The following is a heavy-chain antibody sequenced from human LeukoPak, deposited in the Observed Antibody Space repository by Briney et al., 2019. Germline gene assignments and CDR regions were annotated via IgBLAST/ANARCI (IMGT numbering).Heavy chain of an antibody. Sequence: GRSLRLSCAASGFTFDDYAMHWVRQAPGKGLEWVSGISWNSGSIGYADPVKGRFTISRDNAKSSLYLQMNSLRAEDMALYYCAKDSMENYYYYYMDVWGKGTTVTVSS. CDR1: GFTFDDYA. V-gene: IGHV3-9*03. CDR3: AKDSMENYYYYYMDV. CDR2: ISWNSGSI. D-gene: IGHD1-1*01. J-gene: IGHJ6*03.